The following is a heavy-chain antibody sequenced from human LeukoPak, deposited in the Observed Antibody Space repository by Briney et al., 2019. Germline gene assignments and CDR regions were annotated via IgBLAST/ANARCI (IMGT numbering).Heavy chain of an antibody. Sequence: GESLKISCKGSGYSFTSYWIGWVRQMPGKGLEWMGIIYPGDSDTRYSPSFQGQVTISAAISTAYLQWSSLKASDTAMYYCARLIAARYYLDYWGQGTLVTVSS. J-gene: IGHJ4*02. CDR2: IYPGDSDT. CDR1: GYSFTSYW. CDR3: ARLIAARYYLDY. V-gene: IGHV5-51*01. D-gene: IGHD6-13*01.